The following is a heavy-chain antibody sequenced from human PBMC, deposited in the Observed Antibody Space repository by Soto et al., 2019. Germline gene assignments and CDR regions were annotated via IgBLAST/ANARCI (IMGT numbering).Heavy chain of an antibody. V-gene: IGHV1-69*02. D-gene: IGHD5-12*01. J-gene: IGHJ5*02. CDR1: GGTFSSYT. CDR2: IIPILGIA. Sequence: QVQLVQSGAEVKKPGSSVKVSCKASGGTFSSYTISWVRQAPGQGLEWMGRIIPILGIANYAQKFQGRVTITADKSTSTADMELSSLRSEDTAVYYGARRSGYDSSGRFDPWGQGTLVTVSS. CDR3: ARRSGYDSSGRFDP.